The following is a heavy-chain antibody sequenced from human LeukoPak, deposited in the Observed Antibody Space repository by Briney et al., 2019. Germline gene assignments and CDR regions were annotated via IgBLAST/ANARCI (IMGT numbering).Heavy chain of an antibody. J-gene: IGHJ4*02. D-gene: IGHD3-10*01. Sequence: PGGSLRLSCAASGFTFSDFYMSWIRQAPGKGLEWLSDISSSSTDTNYADSVKGRFTITRDNAKNSLSLQLNSLRAEDTAVYYCARKTYYYDSGSYSNSYYFDYWGQGTLVTVSS. V-gene: IGHV3-11*06. CDR1: GFTFSDFY. CDR3: ARKTYYYDSGSYSNSYYFDY. CDR2: ISSSSTDT.